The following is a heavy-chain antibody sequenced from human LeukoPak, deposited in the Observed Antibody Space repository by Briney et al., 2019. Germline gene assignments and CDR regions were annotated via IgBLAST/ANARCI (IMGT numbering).Heavy chain of an antibody. Sequence: SETLSLTCTVSGGSISSYYWSWIRQPPGKGLEWIGYIYYSGSTNYNPSLTSRVTISVDTSKNQFSLKLSSVTAADTAVYYCARMNSGWGPFFDYWGQGTLVTVSS. CDR1: GGSISSYY. CDR2: IYYSGST. J-gene: IGHJ4*02. CDR3: ARMNSGWGPFFDY. D-gene: IGHD6-19*01. V-gene: IGHV4-59*01.